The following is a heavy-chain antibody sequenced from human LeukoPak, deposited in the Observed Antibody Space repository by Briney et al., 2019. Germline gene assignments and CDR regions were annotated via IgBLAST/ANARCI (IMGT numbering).Heavy chain of an antibody. Sequence: GGSLRLSCAASGFTFSSYAMSWVRQAPGKGLEWVSAISGSGGSTYYADSVKGRFTISRDNSKNTLYLQMNSLRAEDTAVYYCARGYCSSTSCPPFYWGQGTLVTVTS. V-gene: IGHV3-23*01. CDR1: GFTFSSYA. D-gene: IGHD2-2*01. J-gene: IGHJ4*02. CDR3: ARGYCSSTSCPPFY. CDR2: ISGSGGST.